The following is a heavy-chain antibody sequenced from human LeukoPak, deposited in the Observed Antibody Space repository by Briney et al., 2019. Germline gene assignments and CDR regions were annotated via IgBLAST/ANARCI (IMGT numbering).Heavy chain of an antibody. Sequence: GESLKISCKGSGYSFTSYCIGWVRQMPGKGLEWMGIIYPGDSDTRYSPSFQGQVTISADKSISTAYLQWSSLKASDTAMYYCARSPLYCSSTSCYPLEFDYWGQGTLVTVSS. CDR3: ARSPLYCSSTSCYPLEFDY. CDR2: IYPGDSDT. V-gene: IGHV5-51*01. D-gene: IGHD2-2*01. J-gene: IGHJ4*02. CDR1: GYSFTSYC.